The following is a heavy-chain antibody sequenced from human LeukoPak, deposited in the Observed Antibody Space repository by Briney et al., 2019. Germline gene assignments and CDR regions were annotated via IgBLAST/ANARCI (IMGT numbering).Heavy chain of an antibody. CDR2: IWYDGSNK. D-gene: IGHD3-3*01. V-gene: IGHV3-33*08. Sequence: GGSLRLSCAASGFTFSSYAMHWVRQAPGKGLEWVAVIWYDGSNKYYADSVKGRFTISRDNSKNTLYLQMNSLRAEDTAVYYCARDPTPYDFWSGYFDYWGQGTLVTVSS. CDR3: ARDPTPYDFWSGYFDY. CDR1: GFTFSSYA. J-gene: IGHJ4*02.